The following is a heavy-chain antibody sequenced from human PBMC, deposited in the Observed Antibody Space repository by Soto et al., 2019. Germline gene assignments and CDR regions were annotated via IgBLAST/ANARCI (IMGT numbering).Heavy chain of an antibody. CDR3: AKAGPHDNLTYWYFDR. CDR1: GYSITSSSYY. D-gene: IGHD3-9*01. Sequence: SETLSLTCIVSGYSITSSSYYWVWIRQPPGKGLEWIGSIYYSGTTYYNPSLERLFTISIDTSKNQFSLKVSSLTAADTAVYYCAKAGPHDNLTYWYFDRWGRGTLVSVSS. J-gene: IGHJ2*01. V-gene: IGHV4-39*01. CDR2: IYYSGTT.